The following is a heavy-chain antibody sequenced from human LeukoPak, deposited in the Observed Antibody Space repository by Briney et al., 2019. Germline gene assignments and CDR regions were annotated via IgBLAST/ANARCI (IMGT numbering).Heavy chain of an antibody. CDR1: GFTFGDYA. V-gene: IGHV3-49*04. J-gene: IGHJ4*02. CDR2: ISSKACGGTT. CDR3: FRDYGDYKGDY. Sequence: GGTLSLSCAASGFTFGDYAVIWVRQGPRTGLGWVGFISSKACGGTTDYPALVNGRFTISRENTKGRAYLQLNTPKTELTTVYYGFRDYGDYKGDYGGRGTPVTVSS. D-gene: IGHD4-17*01.